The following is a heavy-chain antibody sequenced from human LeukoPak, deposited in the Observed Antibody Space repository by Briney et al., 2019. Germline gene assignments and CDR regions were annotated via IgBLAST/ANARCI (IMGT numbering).Heavy chain of an antibody. CDR2: ISSSGSAK. J-gene: IGHJ6*02. V-gene: IGHV3-48*03. Sequence: GGSLRLSRAASGFAFSNYELNWVGQAPGKGLEWVSYISSSGSAKYYADSVTGRFTMSRDNVKNSLYLQMNSLRAEDTAVYYCARDAGAYNSSGYFRENYYYGMYVWGQGPTVTASS. CDR3: ARDAGAYNSSGYFRENYYYGMYV. D-gene: IGHD3-22*01. CDR1: GFAFSNYE.